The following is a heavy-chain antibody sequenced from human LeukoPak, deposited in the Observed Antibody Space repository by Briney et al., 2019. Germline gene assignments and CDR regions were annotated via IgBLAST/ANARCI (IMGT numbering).Heavy chain of an antibody. J-gene: IGHJ4*02. Sequence: GASVKVSCKASGGTFSSYAISWVRQAPGQGLEWMGGIIPIFGTANYAQKFQGRVTITADESTSTAYMELSSLRSEDTAVYYCASTTETGHGIPSFDYWGQGTLVTVSS. CDR3: ASTTETGHGIPSFDY. D-gene: IGHD1-1*01. CDR2: IIPIFGTA. CDR1: GGTFSSYA. V-gene: IGHV1-69*13.